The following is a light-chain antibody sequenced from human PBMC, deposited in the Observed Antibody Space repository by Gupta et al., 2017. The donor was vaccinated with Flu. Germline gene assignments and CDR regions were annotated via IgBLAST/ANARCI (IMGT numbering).Light chain of an antibody. Sequence: IFANSNRPSGIPDRFSGSKSGTSATLGITGLPPGAEADYYCATWARRLLAGVFGGGTTLTVL. V-gene: IGLV1-51*02. CDR2: ANS. CDR3: ATWARRLLAGV. J-gene: IGLJ3*02.